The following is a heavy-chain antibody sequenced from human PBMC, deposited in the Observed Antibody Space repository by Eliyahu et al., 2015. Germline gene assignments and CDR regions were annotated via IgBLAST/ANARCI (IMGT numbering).Heavy chain of an antibody. Sequence: QVRLVQSGGGXVQPGQSLRXSGXVXGFRFGDYGFHWVRRGPGKGGEWVAAIWYDGSNKFYVDSVKGRFTISRDISENTXYLQMDSLRPEDTAVYYCARDGGWNHFDYWGQGTLVTVSS. CDR1: GFRFGDYG. D-gene: IGHD1-1*01. V-gene: IGHV3-33*01. CDR3: ARDGGWNHFDY. J-gene: IGHJ4*02. CDR2: IWYDGSNK.